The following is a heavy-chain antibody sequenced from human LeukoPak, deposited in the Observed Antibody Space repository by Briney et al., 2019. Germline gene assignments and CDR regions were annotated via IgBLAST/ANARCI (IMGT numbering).Heavy chain of an antibody. J-gene: IGHJ4*02. Sequence: GGSLKLSCAASGFTVSSSNYMNWVRQAPGKGLEWVSGIYTGGTTYYTDSVKGRFTISRDNPNNTLYLQMHSLRAEDTAVYYCAREISRFGIWGQGTLVTVSS. CDR3: AREISRFGI. CDR2: IYTGGTT. CDR1: GFTVSSSNY. V-gene: IGHV3-66*01. D-gene: IGHD3-16*01.